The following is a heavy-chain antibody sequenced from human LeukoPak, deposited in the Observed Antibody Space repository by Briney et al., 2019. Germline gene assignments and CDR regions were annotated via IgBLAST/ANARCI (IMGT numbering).Heavy chain of an antibody. Sequence: GESLKISCKGSGNSFINYWIGWVRQKPGKVLEWMGIIYPGDSDTRYSPSFQGQVTISADTYTATAYLQWSSLKASDTAMYYCARAHLYSSSWYAVGYWGQGTLVTVSS. D-gene: IGHD6-13*01. CDR1: GNSFINYW. CDR2: IYPGDSDT. J-gene: IGHJ4*02. V-gene: IGHV5-51*01. CDR3: ARAHLYSSSWYAVGY.